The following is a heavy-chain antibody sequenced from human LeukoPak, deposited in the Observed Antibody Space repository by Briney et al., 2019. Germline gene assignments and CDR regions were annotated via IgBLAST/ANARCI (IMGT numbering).Heavy chain of an antibody. CDR1: GGSITSYY. CDR2: IFTSGGT. D-gene: IGHD1-26*01. V-gene: IGHV4-4*07. CDR3: ARGGSYLSAFDI. J-gene: IGHJ3*02. Sequence: SETLSLTCTVSGGSITSYYWSWVRQPAGKGLEWIGRIFTSGGTNYNPSLKSRATMTVDTSKSQFSLKLSSVTVADTAVYFCARGGSYLSAFDIWGQGTMVTVSS.